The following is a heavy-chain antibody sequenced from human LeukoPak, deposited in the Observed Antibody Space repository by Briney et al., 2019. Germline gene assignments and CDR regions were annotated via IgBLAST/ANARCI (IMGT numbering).Heavy chain of an antibody. J-gene: IGHJ4*02. V-gene: IGHV4-39*01. Sequence: SETLSLTCTVPGGSISSNSYYWGWIRQPPGKGLEWIGSIFYSGSTYYNPSLKSRVTISVDTSKNQFSLKLSSVTAADTAVYYCASYSSSWGASDYWGQGTLVTVSS. CDR3: ASYSSSWGASDY. CDR1: GGSISSNSYY. D-gene: IGHD6-6*01. CDR2: IFYSGST.